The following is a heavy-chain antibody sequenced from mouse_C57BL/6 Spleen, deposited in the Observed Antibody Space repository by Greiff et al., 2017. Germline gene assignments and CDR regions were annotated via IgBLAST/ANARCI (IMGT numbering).Heavy chain of an antibody. CDR1: GFTFSSYG. Sequence: EVKLVESGGDLVKPGGSLKLSCAASGFTFSSYGMSWVRQTPDNRLEWVATISSGGRYTYYPDSVKGRFPISRDNAKNTLYLQMSSLKSEETAMYYCARLPHYYGSSYVYYFDYWGQGDSHSLL. V-gene: IGHV5-6*01. CDR3: ARLPHYYGSSYVYYFDY. J-gene: IGHJ2*01. D-gene: IGHD1-1*01. CDR2: ISSGGRYT.